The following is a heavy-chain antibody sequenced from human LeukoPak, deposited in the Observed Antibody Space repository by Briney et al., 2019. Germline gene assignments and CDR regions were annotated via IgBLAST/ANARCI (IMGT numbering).Heavy chain of an antibody. CDR2: ISSSSSYI. Sequence: GGSLRLSCAASGFTFSGYGMNWVRQAPGKGLEWVSSISSSSSYIYYADSVKGRFTISRDNAKNSLYLQMNSLRAEDTAVYYCARDPGYSSDAFDIWGQGTMVTVSS. V-gene: IGHV3-21*01. D-gene: IGHD6-13*01. CDR1: GFTFSGYG. CDR3: ARDPGYSSDAFDI. J-gene: IGHJ3*02.